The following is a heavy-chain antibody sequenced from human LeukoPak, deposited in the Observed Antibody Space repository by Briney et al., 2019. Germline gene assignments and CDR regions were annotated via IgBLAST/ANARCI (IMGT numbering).Heavy chain of an antibody. CDR1: GGSISSGSYY. J-gene: IGHJ4*02. V-gene: IGHV4-61*02. CDR2: IYTSGST. Sequence: PSETLSLTCTVSGGSISSGSYYWSWIRQPAGKGREWIGRIYTSGSTNYNPSLKSRVTISVDTSKNQFSLKLSSVTAADPAVYYCASSCGSTLFTCPWRWGQGTLVTVSS. CDR3: ASSCGSTLFTCPWR. D-gene: IGHD2-15*01.